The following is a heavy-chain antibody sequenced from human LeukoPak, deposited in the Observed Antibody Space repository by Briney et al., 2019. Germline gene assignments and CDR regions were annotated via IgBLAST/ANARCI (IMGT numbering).Heavy chain of an antibody. CDR3: ARDRNSGSSLDI. V-gene: IGHV1-46*01. D-gene: IGHD6-6*01. CDR1: GYTFTSYY. CDR2: INPSVGTT. J-gene: IGHJ3*02. Sequence: ASVKVSCKTSGYTFTSYYMHWVRQAPGQGLEWMGIINPSVGTTTYAQKFQGRVTMTRDTSISTAYMELSSLKSDDTAVYYCARDRNSGSSLDIWGQGTMLTVSS.